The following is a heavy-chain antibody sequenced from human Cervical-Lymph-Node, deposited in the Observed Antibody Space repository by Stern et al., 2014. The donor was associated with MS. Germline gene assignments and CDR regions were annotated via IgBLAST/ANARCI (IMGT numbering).Heavy chain of an antibody. D-gene: IGHD3-10*02. J-gene: IGHJ4*02. CDR2: VHYRGST. CDR1: GDSISSYF. CDR3: TRVFGGFADY. Sequence: VQLVESGPGLVKPSDTLSLICTVTGDSISSYFWGWIRQPPGKGLEWIGNVHYRGSTNYNPSLKSRVAISFDTSNTQFSLSLTSVTAADTAVYFCTRVFGGFADYWGQGTLVTVSS. V-gene: IGHV4-59*07.